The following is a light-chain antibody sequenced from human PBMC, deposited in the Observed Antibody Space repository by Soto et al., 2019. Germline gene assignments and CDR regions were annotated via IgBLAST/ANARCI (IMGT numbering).Light chain of an antibody. J-gene: IGKJ4*01. CDR2: DAS. Sequence: DIQMTQSPSTLSASIGDRVTITCRASQSITTFLAWYQQKPGKAPQILIYDASKLEPGVPSRLSGGGSGTEFTLTISSLQPDDCATYDCQQYSTYPLTFGGGTRVEIK. V-gene: IGKV1-5*01. CDR3: QQYSTYPLT. CDR1: QSITTF.